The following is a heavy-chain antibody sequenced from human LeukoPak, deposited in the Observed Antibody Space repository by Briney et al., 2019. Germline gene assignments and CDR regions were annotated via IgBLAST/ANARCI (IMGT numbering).Heavy chain of an antibody. CDR2: ISYDGSNK. J-gene: IGHJ4*02. CDR3: AKGVWDYDSSGYRGYYFDY. D-gene: IGHD3-22*01. CDR1: GLTFSSYG. Sequence: GRSLRLSCAASGLTFSSYGMHWVRQAPGKGLEWVAVISYDGSNKYYADSVKGRFTISRDNSKNTLYLQMNSLRAEDTAVYYCAKGVWDYDSSGYRGYYFDYWGQGTLVTVSS. V-gene: IGHV3-30*18.